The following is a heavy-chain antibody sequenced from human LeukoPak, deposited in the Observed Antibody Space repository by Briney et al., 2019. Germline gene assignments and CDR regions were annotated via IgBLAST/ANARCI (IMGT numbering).Heavy chain of an antibody. CDR1: GFTFSSYW. CDR2: INHSGST. Sequence: GSLRLSCAASGFTFSSYWMSWVRQPPGKGLEWIGEINHSGSTNYNPSLKSRVTISVDTSKNQFSLKLSSVTAADTAVYYCARLLPYYDILTGYYMPHFDYWGQGTLVTVSS. D-gene: IGHD3-9*01. J-gene: IGHJ4*02. CDR3: ARLLPYYDILTGYYMPHFDY. V-gene: IGHV4-34*01.